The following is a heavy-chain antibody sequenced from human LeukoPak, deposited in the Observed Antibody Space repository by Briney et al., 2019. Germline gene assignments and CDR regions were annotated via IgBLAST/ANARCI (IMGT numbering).Heavy chain of an antibody. Sequence: GGSLRLSCAASGFTFSSYSMNWVRQAPGKGLEWVSYISSSSSTIYYADSVKGRFTISRDNAKNSLYLQMNSLRAEDTAVYYCARGVYYDSSGYSSDWGQGTLVTVSS. CDR3: ARGVYYDSSGYSSD. CDR1: GFTFSSYS. V-gene: IGHV3-48*01. J-gene: IGHJ4*02. D-gene: IGHD3-22*01. CDR2: ISSSSSTI.